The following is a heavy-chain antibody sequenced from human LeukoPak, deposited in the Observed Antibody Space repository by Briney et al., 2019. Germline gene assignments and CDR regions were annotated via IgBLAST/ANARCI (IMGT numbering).Heavy chain of an antibody. Sequence: SETLSFTCSVSGGSISSSDYYWGWIRQPPGKGLEWIGTMFYNGATKSNPSLSSRATMSIDTSKNQFSLKLRSVTAADTAVYYCAREARFALPVVGSGDYWGQGTLVTVSS. D-gene: IGHD6-19*01. CDR3: AREARFALPVVGSGDY. J-gene: IGHJ4*02. CDR1: GGSISSSDYY. V-gene: IGHV4-39*07. CDR2: MFYNGAT.